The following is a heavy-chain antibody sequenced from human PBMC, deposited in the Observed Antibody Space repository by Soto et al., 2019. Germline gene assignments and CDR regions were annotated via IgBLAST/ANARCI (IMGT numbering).Heavy chain of an antibody. V-gene: IGHV1-24*01. CDR3: ATAFTIFGVVITHHFDY. CDR2: FDPEDGET. Sequence: GASVTVSCKVSGYTLTELSMYWVRQAPGKGLEWMGGFDPEDGETIYAQKFQGRVTMTEDTSTDTAYMELSSLRSEDTAVYYCATAFTIFGVVITHHFDYWGQGTLVTVSS. CDR1: GYTLTELS. J-gene: IGHJ4*02. D-gene: IGHD3-3*01.